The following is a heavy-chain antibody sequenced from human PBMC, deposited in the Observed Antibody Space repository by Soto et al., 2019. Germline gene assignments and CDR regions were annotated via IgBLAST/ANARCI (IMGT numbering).Heavy chain of an antibody. J-gene: IGHJ3*01. V-gene: IGHV1-69*01. D-gene: IGHD2-2*01. CDR3: ARGGTSCLLKGAYDV. CDR2: ISPMFGIP. Sequence: QVQLVQSGAEVKKPGSSVKVSCRASGGTLNKHAITWVRRAPGLGLEWLGGISPMFGIPNYPQKFQGSVTITSDDSTKPSPMELNILTSDDTAVYYCARGGTSCLLKGAYDVWGQGTMVTVSS. CDR1: GGTLNKHA.